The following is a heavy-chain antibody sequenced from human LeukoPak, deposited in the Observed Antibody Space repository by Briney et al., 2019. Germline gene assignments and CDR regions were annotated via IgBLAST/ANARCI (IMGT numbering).Heavy chain of an antibody. D-gene: IGHD2-15*01. CDR2: VKEDGTTK. CDR3: VSQEVVPH. J-gene: IGHJ4*02. CDR1: GFSFTNYW. V-gene: IGHV3-7*01. Sequence: GGSLRLSCAAPGFSFTNYWMSWVRQAPGKGLEWVANVKEDGTTKQYVDSVKGRFTISRDNAKNSPYLQMDSLRAEDTAVYYCVSQEVVPHWGQGTLVSVSS.